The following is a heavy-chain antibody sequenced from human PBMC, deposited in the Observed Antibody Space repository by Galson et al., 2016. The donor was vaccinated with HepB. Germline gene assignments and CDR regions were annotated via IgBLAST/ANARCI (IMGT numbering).Heavy chain of an antibody. CDR2: ISRSGDST. V-gene: IGHV3-23*01. CDR3: VQGGTAPAV. CDR1: GFTFSNYG. J-gene: IGHJ6*04. Sequence: SLRLSCAASGFTFSNYGMTWVRQAPGKGLEVVSSISRSGDSTDYADSVKGRFTISRDNSKNTLCLQMNSLTADDTAIYYCVQGGTAPAVWGKGTTVTVSA.